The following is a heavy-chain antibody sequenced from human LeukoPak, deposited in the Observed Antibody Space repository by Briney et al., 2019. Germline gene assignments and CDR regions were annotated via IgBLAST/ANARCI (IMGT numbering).Heavy chain of an antibody. CDR1: GFTFSTYW. V-gene: IGHV3-7*01. D-gene: IGHD3-3*01. Sequence: GGSLRLSCAASGFTFSTYWMSWVRQAPGKGLEWVANIKEDGSEKYYVDSVKGRFTISRDNVKNSVFLQMDSLRHEDTAVYYCARSVEGSFDYWGQGTLVTVSS. CDR3: ARSVEGSFDY. J-gene: IGHJ4*02. CDR2: IKEDGSEK.